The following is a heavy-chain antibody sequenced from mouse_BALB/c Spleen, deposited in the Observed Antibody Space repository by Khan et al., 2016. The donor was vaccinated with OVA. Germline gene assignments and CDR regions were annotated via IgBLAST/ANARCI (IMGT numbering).Heavy chain of an antibody. V-gene: IGHV14-3*02. Sequence: EVQLQESGAELVKPGASVKLSCTASGFKIKDTYIHWVNQRPEQGLEWIGRIDPANGKTIYDPKFQGKATIAADTSSNTAYLHLSSLTSEDTVVYYRASSLLLYAMDYWGQGSSVTVSS. D-gene: IGHD1-2*01. CDR3: ASSLLLYAMDY. CDR2: IDPANGKT. CDR1: GFKIKDTY. J-gene: IGHJ4*01.